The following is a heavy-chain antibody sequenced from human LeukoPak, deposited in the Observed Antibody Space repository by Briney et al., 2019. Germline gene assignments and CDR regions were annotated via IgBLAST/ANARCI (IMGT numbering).Heavy chain of an antibody. J-gene: IGHJ6*02. D-gene: IGHD3-3*01. Sequence: PSETLSLTCAVYGGSFSGYYWSWIRQPPGKGLEWIGEINHSGSTNYNPSLKSRVTISVDTSKNQFSLKLSSVTAADTAVYYCARGFWSGPYYYYGMDVWGQGTTVTVSS. CDR2: INHSGST. CDR1: GGSFSGYY. V-gene: IGHV4-34*01. CDR3: ARGFWSGPYYYYGMDV.